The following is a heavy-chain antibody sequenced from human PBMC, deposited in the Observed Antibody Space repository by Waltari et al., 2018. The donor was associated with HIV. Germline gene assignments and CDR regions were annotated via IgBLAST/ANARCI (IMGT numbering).Heavy chain of an antibody. CDR2: MIARVGTA. V-gene: IGHV1-69*12. CDR3: AREGGITMVRGVSSGMDV. D-gene: IGHD3-10*01. Sequence: QVQLVQSGAEVKKPGSSVKVSCKASGGTFSSYAISWVRQAPGQGLEWMGGMIARVGTANYAKKCQGRVTITADESTSTAYMELSSLRSEDTAVYYCAREGGITMVRGVSSGMDVWGQGTTVTVSS. CDR1: GGTFSSYA. J-gene: IGHJ6*02.